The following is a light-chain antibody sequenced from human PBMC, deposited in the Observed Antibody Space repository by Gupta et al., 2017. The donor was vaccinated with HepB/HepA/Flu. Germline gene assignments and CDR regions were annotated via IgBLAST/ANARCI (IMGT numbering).Light chain of an antibody. CDR1: LSVSNF. CDR3: QQRSDWLFT. Sequence: EIVLTQSPVTLSLSPGDRATLSCRASLSVSNFLAWYQHKPGQAPRLLIYDASKRATGIPARFSGSGSGTDFTLTINSLEPEDFAVYYCQQRSDWLFTFGHGTKVDIK. J-gene: IGKJ3*01. V-gene: IGKV3-11*01. CDR2: DAS.